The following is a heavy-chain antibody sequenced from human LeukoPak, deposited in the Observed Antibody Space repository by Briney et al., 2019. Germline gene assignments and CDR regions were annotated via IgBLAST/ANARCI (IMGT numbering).Heavy chain of an antibody. D-gene: IGHD2-21*01. CDR1: GFTFSDYW. Sequence: GGSLRLSCVASGFTFSDYWMTWVRQAPEKGLEFVSGIYENGGTTYYADSVKGRFSISRDNSKNTLYLQMDSLRGEDTAVYYCAKDFRIGYSAHFDYWGQGALVTVSS. CDR2: IYENGGTT. V-gene: IGHV3-23*01. J-gene: IGHJ4*02. CDR3: AKDFRIGYSAHFDY.